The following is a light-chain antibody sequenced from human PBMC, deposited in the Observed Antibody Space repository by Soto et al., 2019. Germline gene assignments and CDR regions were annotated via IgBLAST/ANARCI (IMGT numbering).Light chain of an antibody. CDR2: GAC. CDR1: QTITSNF. V-gene: IGKV3-20*01. CDR3: QQYGRSPLMYS. Sequence: EIVLTQSPGNLSLSPGERATLSCRASQTITSNFLAWYQQKPGQAPRLLIYGACTMAAGAPDRFSGSGSGTDFPLTITRLEPEDFAVYYCQQYGRSPLMYSFGQGTKLGVK. J-gene: IGKJ2*03.